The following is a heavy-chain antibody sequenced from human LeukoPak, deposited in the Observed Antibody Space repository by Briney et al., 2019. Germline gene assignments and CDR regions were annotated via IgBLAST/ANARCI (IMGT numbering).Heavy chain of an antibody. Sequence: GRSLRLSRAASGFTFSSYAMHWVRQAPGKGLEWVAVISYDGSNKYYADSVKGRFTISRDNSKNTLYLQMNSLRAEDTAVYYCARGYCSSTSCYGFDYWGQGTLVTVSS. V-gene: IGHV3-30*04. CDR2: ISYDGSNK. CDR1: GFTFSSYA. CDR3: ARGYCSSTSCYGFDY. D-gene: IGHD2-2*01. J-gene: IGHJ4*02.